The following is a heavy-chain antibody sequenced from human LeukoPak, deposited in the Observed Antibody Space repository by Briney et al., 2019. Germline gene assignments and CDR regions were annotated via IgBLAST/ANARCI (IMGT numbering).Heavy chain of an antibody. J-gene: IGHJ4*02. Sequence: ASVKVSCKASGYTFTGYYMHGVRQAPGQGLEWMGWINPNSGGTNYAQKFQGRVTMTRDTSISTAYMELSRLRSDDTAVYYCARELRGGSYFDYWGQGTLVTVSS. D-gene: IGHD1-26*01. CDR1: GYTFTGYY. CDR3: ARELRGGSYFDY. CDR2: INPNSGGT. V-gene: IGHV1-2*02.